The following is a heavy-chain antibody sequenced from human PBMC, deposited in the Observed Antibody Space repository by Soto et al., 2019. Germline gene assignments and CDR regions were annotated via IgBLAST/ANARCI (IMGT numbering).Heavy chain of an antibody. Sequence: GASVKVSCKDSGGTFSSYAISWVRQAPGQGLEWMGGIIPIFGTANYAQKFQGRVTITADKSTSTAYIELSSLTSEDTAVYYCARLFITGTPKTDYWGQGTLVTVSS. CDR1: GGTFSSYA. J-gene: IGHJ4*02. D-gene: IGHD1-7*01. CDR2: IIPIFGTA. V-gene: IGHV1-69*06. CDR3: ARLFITGTPKTDY.